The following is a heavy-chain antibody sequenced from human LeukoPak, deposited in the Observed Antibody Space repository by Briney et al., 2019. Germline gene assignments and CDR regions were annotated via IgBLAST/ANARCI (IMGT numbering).Heavy chain of an antibody. Sequence: SETLSLTCTVSGGSISSSSYYWGWIRQPPGKGLEWIGSIYYSGSTNYNPSLKSRVTISVDTSKNQFSLKLSSVTAADTAVYYCARSRGYSSSWTDYWGQGTLVTVSS. D-gene: IGHD6-13*01. V-gene: IGHV4-39*07. CDR3: ARSRGYSSSWTDY. J-gene: IGHJ4*02. CDR2: IYYSGST. CDR1: GGSISSSSYY.